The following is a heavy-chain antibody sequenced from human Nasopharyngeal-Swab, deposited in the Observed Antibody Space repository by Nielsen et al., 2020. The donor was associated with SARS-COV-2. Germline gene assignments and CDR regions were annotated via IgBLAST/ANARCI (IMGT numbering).Heavy chain of an antibody. D-gene: IGHD3-9*01. Sequence: SLKTSCEASGFSFSSYGMHWVRQAPGKGLEWVTVISSDGSNKYYADSVKGRFTISRDNSKNTLYLLMSSLRAEDTAVYYCAKDYYDTLAGYYGPDFWGQGTLVTVSS. CDR3: AKDYYDTLAGYYGPDF. J-gene: IGHJ4*02. CDR1: GFSFSSYG. CDR2: ISSDGSNK. V-gene: IGHV3-30*18.